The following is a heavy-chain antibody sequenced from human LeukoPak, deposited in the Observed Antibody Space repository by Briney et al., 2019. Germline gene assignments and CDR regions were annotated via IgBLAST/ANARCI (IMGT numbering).Heavy chain of an antibody. J-gene: IGHJ4*02. V-gene: IGHV3-23*01. Sequence: GGSPRLSCAASGFTFSNYGMSWVRQAPGKGLEWVSAISGSGGSTYYADSVKGRFTISRDNSKKTLYLQMNSLRAEDTAVYYCAKELNSGSLFDYWGQGTLVTVSS. CDR3: AKELNSGSLFDY. CDR2: ISGSGGST. CDR1: GFTFSNYG. D-gene: IGHD1-26*01.